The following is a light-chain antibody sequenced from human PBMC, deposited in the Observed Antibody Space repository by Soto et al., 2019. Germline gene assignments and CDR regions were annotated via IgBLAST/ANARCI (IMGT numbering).Light chain of an antibody. CDR2: GAS. CDR3: QQYNDWWT. Sequence: EIVMTQSPATLSVSPGERATLSCRASQSVSNNLAWYQKKPGQAPGLLIYGASTRAPGIPARFSGSGSGTEFTLTISSLQSEDFAVYYCQQYNDWWTFGQGTRVEIK. V-gene: IGKV3-15*01. J-gene: IGKJ1*01. CDR1: QSVSNN.